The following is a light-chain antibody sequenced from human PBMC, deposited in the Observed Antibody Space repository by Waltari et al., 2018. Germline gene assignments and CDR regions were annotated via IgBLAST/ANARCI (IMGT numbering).Light chain of an antibody. CDR2: EDN. J-gene: IGLJ3*02. V-gene: IGLV6-57*01. Sequence: NFMLTQPHSVSESPGKKVTISCTRSSGSIASNYVQWYQQRPGSSPTTVIYEDNQRPAGVPDRFSGSIDSSSNSAALPISGLKTEDEADYYCQSYDSSNPWVFGGGTKLTVL. CDR1: SGSIASNY. CDR3: QSYDSSNPWV.